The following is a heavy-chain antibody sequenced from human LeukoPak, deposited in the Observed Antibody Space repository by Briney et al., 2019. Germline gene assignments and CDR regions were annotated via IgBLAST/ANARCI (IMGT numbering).Heavy chain of an antibody. CDR1: GYSITSGYY. CDR3: ARGRGGSGSYTP. Sequence: SETLSLTCTVSGYSITSGYYWGWIRQPPGKGLEWIGTIYHSGSIYYNPSLKSRVTISVDTSKNQFSLKLSSVTAADTAVYYCARGRGGSGSYTPWGQGTLVTVSS. D-gene: IGHD3-10*01. J-gene: IGHJ5*02. V-gene: IGHV4-38-2*02. CDR2: IYHSGSI.